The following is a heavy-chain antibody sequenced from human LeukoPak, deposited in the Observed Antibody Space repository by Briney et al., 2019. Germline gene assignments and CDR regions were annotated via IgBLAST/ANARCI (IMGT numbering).Heavy chain of an antibody. D-gene: IGHD3-22*01. CDR1: GGSXXXYY. CDR2: IYYSGST. CDR3: ARVPSYYDSSGYPRDAFDI. Sequence: GGSXXXYYWSWIRQPPGKGLEWIGYIYYSGSTNYNPSLKSRVTISVDTSKNQFSLKLSSVTAADTAVYYCARVPSYYDSSGYPRDAFDIWGQGTMVTVSS. J-gene: IGHJ3*02. V-gene: IGHV4-59*01.